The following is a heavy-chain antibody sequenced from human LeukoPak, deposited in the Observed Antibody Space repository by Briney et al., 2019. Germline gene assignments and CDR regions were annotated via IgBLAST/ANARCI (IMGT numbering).Heavy chain of an antibody. CDR2: INPSGGST. CDR3: ARAIDYYDSSGYQY. D-gene: IGHD3-22*01. CDR1: GYTFTSYY. J-gene: IGHJ4*02. V-gene: IGHV1-46*01. Sequence: ASVKVSCKASGYTFTSYYIHWVRQAPGQGLEWVGIINPSGGSTCYAQKFQCRVTMTIDPSTSTVYMELSSLRSEDTPVYYCARAIDYYDSSGYQYWGQGTLVTVSS.